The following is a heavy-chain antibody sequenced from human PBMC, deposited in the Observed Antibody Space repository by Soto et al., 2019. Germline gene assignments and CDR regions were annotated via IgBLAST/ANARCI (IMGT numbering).Heavy chain of an antibody. V-gene: IGHV1-18*01. D-gene: IGHD6-19*01. Sequence: QVQLVQSGAEVKKPGASVTVSCKTSGYTFSNYGINWVRQAPGQGLEWMGWISGYNGNTNYAQTVQGRVTMTTDTATCTAYMELRRLKSDYTAIYYCSRFIMVGGWFDPNYYHGMDVWGQGTTVTVSS. CDR2: ISGYNGNT. J-gene: IGHJ6*02. CDR3: SRFIMVGGWFDPNYYHGMDV. CDR1: GYTFSNYG.